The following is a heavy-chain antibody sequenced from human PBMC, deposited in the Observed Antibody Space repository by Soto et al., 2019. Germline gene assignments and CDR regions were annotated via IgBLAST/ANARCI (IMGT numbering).Heavy chain of an antibody. CDR3: SKDLDGLQGLVDSSFCFDY. CDR2: ISYDGSDK. J-gene: IGHJ4*02. CDR1: GFTFNSYG. Sequence: GGSLRLSCAASGFTFNSYGMHLVRQAPGKGLEWVAVISYDGSDKYYADSVKGRFTISRDNSKNTLYLQMNSLRAEDTAVYYCSKDLDGLQGLVDSSFCFDYWGQGTLVTVSS. V-gene: IGHV3-30*18. D-gene: IGHD3-16*02.